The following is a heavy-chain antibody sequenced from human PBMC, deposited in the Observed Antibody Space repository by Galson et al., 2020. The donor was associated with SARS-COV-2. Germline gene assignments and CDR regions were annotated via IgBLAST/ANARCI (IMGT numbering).Heavy chain of an antibody. CDR1: GFIVSSNH. D-gene: IGHD4-4*01. J-gene: IGHJ6*02. CDR2: IFTGGST. CDR3: ARENTVWGYGMDV. Sequence: GGSLRLSCAASGFIVSSNHMSWVRQAPGKGLEWVSIIFTGGSTYYADSVKGRFTISRDTSKNTLYLQMNSLRVEDTAVYYCARENTVWGYGMDVWGQGTTVTVSS. V-gene: IGHV3-53*01.